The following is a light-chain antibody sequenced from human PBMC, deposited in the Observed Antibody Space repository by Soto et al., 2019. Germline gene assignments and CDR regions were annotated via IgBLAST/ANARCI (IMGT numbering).Light chain of an antibody. J-gene: IGKJ5*01. CDR2: DAS. CDR1: QTIRYNY. V-gene: IGKV3-20*01. CDR3: QQYDGSSIT. Sequence: EIVLTQSPGTLSLSPGEGATLSCRASQTIRYNYLAWYQQRPGQAPRLLIYDASSRATGVPDRFSGSGSGTDFTLTISRLEPEDFAVYSCQQYDGSSITFGQETRLEIK.